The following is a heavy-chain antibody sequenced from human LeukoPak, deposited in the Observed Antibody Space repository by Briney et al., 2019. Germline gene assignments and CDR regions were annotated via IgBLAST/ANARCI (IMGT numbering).Heavy chain of an antibody. CDR3: ISDHTGHDDY. CDR1: GLTFSRYS. V-gene: IGHV3-21*06. D-gene: IGHD1-1*01. CDR2: ISGDGNYI. J-gene: IGHJ4*02. Sequence: GGSLRLSCAASGLTFSRYSINWVRQAPGKGLEWVSSISGDGNYIYYADSVKGRFTISRDNAKNTLSLQMNSLRADDTAVYYCISDHTGHDDYWGQGTLVTVSS.